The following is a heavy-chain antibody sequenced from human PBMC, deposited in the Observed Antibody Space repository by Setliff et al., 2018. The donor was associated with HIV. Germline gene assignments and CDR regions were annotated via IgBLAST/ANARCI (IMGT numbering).Heavy chain of an antibody. J-gene: IGHJ4*02. CDR3: ARETQTNSGSYLA. CDR2: FNPNNGGA. Sequence: ASVKVSCKASAYTFTDYYIHWVRQAPGQGLEWMGWFNPNNGGANYARKFQGRVTMTRDTSISTAYMELSRLKSDDTAVYYCARETQTNSGSYLAWGQGTQVTVSS. V-gene: IGHV1-2*02. CDR1: AYTFTDYY. D-gene: IGHD3-10*01.